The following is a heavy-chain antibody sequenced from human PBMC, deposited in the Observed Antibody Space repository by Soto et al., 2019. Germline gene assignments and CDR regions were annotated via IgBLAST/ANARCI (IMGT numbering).Heavy chain of an antibody. J-gene: IGHJ3*02. D-gene: IGHD3-22*01. CDR3: SRQSYYYDSSGYYSEAFDI. CDR2: IYPGDSDT. Sequence: GESLKISCKASGYSFTTYWIGWVRQMPGKGLEWMGIIYPGDSDTRYSPYFQGQVTISADKSISTAYLQWSSLKASDTAMYYCSRQSYYYDSSGYYSEAFDIWGQGTMVTVS. CDR1: GYSFTTYW. V-gene: IGHV5-51*01.